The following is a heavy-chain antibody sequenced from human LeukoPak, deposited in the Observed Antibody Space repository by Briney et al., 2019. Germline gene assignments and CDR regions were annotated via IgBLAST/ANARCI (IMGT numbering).Heavy chain of an antibody. CDR1: GFTFSSYA. CDR3: AKSLRAALGTGAFGI. V-gene: IGHV3-23*05. Sequence: GGSLRLSCVASGFTFSSYAMSWGRQPPGKGLEWVSTIQDGGSSTYTDSVKGRFTISRDNSENMLNLQMNSLRAEDTALYYCAKSLRAALGTGAFGIWGQGTMVTVSS. D-gene: IGHD1-1*01. CDR2: IQDGGSST. J-gene: IGHJ3*02.